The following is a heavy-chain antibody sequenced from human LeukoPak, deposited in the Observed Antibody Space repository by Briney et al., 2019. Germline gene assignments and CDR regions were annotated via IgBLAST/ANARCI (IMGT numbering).Heavy chain of an antibody. CDR2: IWYDGSNK. Sequence: GGSLRLSCAASGFTFSSYGMHWVRQAPGKGLEWVAVIWYDGSNKYYADSVKGRFTISRDNSKNTLYLQMNSLRAEDTAVYYCASDYYDSSGYYYDRGNYWGQGTLVTVSS. CDR1: GFTFSSYG. J-gene: IGHJ4*02. D-gene: IGHD3-22*01. CDR3: ASDYYDSSGYYYDRGNY. V-gene: IGHV3-33*01.